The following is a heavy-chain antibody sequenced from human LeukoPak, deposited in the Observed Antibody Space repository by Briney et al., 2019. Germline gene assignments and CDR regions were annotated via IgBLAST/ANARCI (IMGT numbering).Heavy chain of an antibody. Sequence: SEPLSLTCAVYGGSFSGYYWSWIRQPPGKGLEWIGQINHSGSTNYNPSLKSRVIISVDTSKNQFSLKVSSVTAADTAVYYCARGELQYSSGRYAVRVLDYWGQGTLVTVSS. CDR2: INHSGST. V-gene: IGHV4-34*01. D-gene: IGHD6-19*01. CDR3: ARGELQYSSGRYAVRVLDY. CDR1: GGSFSGYY. J-gene: IGHJ4*02.